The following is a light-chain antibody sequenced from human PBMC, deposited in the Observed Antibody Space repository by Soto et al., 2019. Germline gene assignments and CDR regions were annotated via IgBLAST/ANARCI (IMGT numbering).Light chain of an antibody. Sequence: EIVLPQAPGTLSLSPGERDTLSCRASQSVDSKDLAWYQQKPGQAPRILIFAASSRATGIPDRFSGSGSGTDFTLTISRLEPGDFAVYYCQQYGYPSWTFGQGTKVEIK. CDR2: AAS. CDR1: QSVDSKD. J-gene: IGKJ1*01. V-gene: IGKV3-20*01. CDR3: QQYGYPSWT.